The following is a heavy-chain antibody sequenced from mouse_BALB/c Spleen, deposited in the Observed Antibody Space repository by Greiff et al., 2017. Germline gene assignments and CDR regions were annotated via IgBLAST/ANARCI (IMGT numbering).Heavy chain of an antibody. CDR1: GYTFTSYY. V-gene: IGHV1S81*02. CDR3: ARWDYYAMDY. Sequence: QVQLQQPGAELVKPGASVKLSCKASGYTFTSYYMYWVKQRPGQGLEWIGGINPSNGGTNFNEKFKSKATLTVDKSSSTAYMQLSSLTSEDSAVYFCARWDYYAMDYWGQGTSVTVSS. J-gene: IGHJ4*01. CDR2: INPSNGGT.